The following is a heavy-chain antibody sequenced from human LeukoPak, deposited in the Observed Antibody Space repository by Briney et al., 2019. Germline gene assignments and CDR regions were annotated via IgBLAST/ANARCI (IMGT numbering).Heavy chain of an antibody. V-gene: IGHV3-48*01. CDR1: GFTFSSYW. Sequence: GGSLRLSCAASGFTFSSYWMSWVRQAPGKGLEWVSYISSSSSTIYYADSVKGRFTISRDNAKNSLYLQMNSLRAEDTAVYYCARVGISRDYWGQGTLVTVSS. D-gene: IGHD1-14*01. J-gene: IGHJ4*02. CDR2: ISSSSSTI. CDR3: ARVGISRDY.